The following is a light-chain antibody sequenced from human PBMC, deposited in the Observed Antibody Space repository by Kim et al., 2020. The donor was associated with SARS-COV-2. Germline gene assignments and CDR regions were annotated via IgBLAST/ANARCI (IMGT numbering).Light chain of an antibody. CDR2: QDS. CDR1: KLGDKY. J-gene: IGLJ2*01. Sequence: SYELTQPPSVSVSPGQTASITCSVDKLGDKYACWYQQKPGQSPVLVIYQDSKRPSGIPERFSGSNSGNTATLTISGTQAMDEADYYCQAWDRSTVVFGGG. CDR3: QAWDRSTVV. V-gene: IGLV3-1*01.